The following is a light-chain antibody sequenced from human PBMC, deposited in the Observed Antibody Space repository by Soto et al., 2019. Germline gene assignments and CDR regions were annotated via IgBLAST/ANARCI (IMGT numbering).Light chain of an antibody. J-gene: IGLJ1*01. CDR2: NNN. CDR1: SSNIGSNY. V-gene: IGLV1-47*02. CDR3: SAWDDSLSGPV. Sequence: QSVLTQPPSASGTPGQRVTISCSGSSSNIGSNYLYWYQQLPGTAPTILIYNNNKRPSGVPDRFSGSTSATSASPAISARRSDDEADDYCSAWDDSLSGPVFGTGTKVTVL.